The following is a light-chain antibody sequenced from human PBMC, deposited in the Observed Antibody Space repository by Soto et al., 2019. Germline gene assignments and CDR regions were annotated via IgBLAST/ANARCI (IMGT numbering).Light chain of an antibody. CDR1: SSNIGAGYD. J-gene: IGLJ2*01. V-gene: IGLV1-40*01. Sequence: QAVVTQPPSVSGAPGQRVTISCTGSSSNIGAGYDVHWYQQLPGTAPKLLIYGNSNRPSGVPDRFSGSKSGTSASLAITGLQAEDEADYYCQSYDSSLSGPVFGGGTTLTVL. CDR3: QSYDSSLSGPV. CDR2: GNS.